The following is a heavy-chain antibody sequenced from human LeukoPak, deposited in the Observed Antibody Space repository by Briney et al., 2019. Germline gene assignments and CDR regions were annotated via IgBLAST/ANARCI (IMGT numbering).Heavy chain of an antibody. J-gene: IGHJ4*02. CDR1: GFTFSSYG. Sequence: GGSLRLSCAVSGFTFSSYGMSWVRQAPGKGLERVSAISGSGGSTYYADSVKGRFTISRDNSKNTLYLQMNSLRAEDTAVYYCANRADYDSSGYYSSYWGQGTLVTVSS. V-gene: IGHV3-23*01. CDR3: ANRADYDSSGYYSSY. CDR2: ISGSGGST. D-gene: IGHD3-22*01.